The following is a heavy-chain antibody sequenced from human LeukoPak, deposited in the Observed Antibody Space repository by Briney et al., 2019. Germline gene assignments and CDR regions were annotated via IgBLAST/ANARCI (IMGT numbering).Heavy chain of an antibody. J-gene: IGHJ6*03. Sequence: GGSLRLSCAASGFTFSSYAMSWVRQAPGKGLEWVSHISGSGGSTFYADSVKGRFTISRDDAKNSLSLQMNSLRAEDTAVYYCARDPYNGYYGDDYYYYMDVWGKGTTVTISS. CDR1: GFTFSSYA. CDR2: ISGSGGST. D-gene: IGHD4-17*01. CDR3: ARDPYNGYYGDDYYYYMDV. V-gene: IGHV3-23*01.